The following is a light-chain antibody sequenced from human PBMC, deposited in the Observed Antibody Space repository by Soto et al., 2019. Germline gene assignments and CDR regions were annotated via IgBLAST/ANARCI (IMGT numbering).Light chain of an antibody. J-gene: IGKJ2*01. CDR1: QDITNY. CDR2: DAS. CDR3: QTYDTPPYS. Sequence: DIQMTQSPSSLSAAVGDRVTITCQASQDITNYLNWYQQKQGKAPKLLNYDASILETRVPSSFNRSGSGTDFTVTISSPKPEDITTYYCQTYDTPPYSFGRGTKLEIK. V-gene: IGKV1-33*01.